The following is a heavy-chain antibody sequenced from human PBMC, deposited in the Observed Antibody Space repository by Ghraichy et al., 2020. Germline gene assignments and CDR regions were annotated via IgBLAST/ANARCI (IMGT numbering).Heavy chain of an antibody. D-gene: IGHD1-26*01. CDR1: GFTFSSYS. CDR3: AREWDSGSYYDYFDY. Sequence: GGSLRLSCAASGFTFSSYSMNWVRQAPGKGLEWVSYISSSSSTIYYADSVKGRFTISRDNAKNSLYLQMNSLRDEDTAVYYCAREWDSGSYYDYFDYWGQGTLVTVSS. V-gene: IGHV3-48*02. J-gene: IGHJ4*02. CDR2: ISSSSSTI.